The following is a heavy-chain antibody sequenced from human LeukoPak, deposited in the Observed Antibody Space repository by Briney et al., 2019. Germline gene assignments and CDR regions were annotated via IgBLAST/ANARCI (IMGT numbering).Heavy chain of an antibody. Sequence: GGSLRLSCAASGFTFSSYSMNWVRQAPGQGLEWVSAISSSSSYIYYADSVKGRFTISRDNAKNSLYLQMNSLRAEDTAVYYCARIAVDGLSHLYLVCWGQGGLVSV. CDR3: ARIAVDGLSHLYLVC. CDR2: ISSSSSYI. J-gene: IGHJ4*02. V-gene: IGHV3-21*01. D-gene: IGHD6-19*01. CDR1: GFTFSSYS.